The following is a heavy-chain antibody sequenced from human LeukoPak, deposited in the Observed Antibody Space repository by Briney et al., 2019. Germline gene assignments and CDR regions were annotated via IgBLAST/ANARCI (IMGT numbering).Heavy chain of an antibody. CDR3: AGDSSSLDY. CDR2: IHYSGST. V-gene: IGHV4-59*01. Sequence: PSETLSLTCTVWSGSISTYYWSWIRQPPGKGLEWIAYIHYSGSTKYNPSLKSRVTISVDTSKNQFSLKLNSVTAADTAVYYCAGDSSSLDYWGQGTLVTVSS. CDR1: SGSISTYY. J-gene: IGHJ4*02. D-gene: IGHD6-13*01.